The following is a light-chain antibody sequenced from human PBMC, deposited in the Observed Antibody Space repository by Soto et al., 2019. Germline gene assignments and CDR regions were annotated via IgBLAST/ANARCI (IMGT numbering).Light chain of an antibody. V-gene: IGKV1-39*01. J-gene: IGKJ1*01. Sequence: DIQMTQSPSSLSASVGDRVTITCQASQDISNYLNWYQQKPGKAPKLLIYAASTLESGVPSRFSGGGSGTDFTLTISSLQPEDSATYYCQQSHNIPSTFGQGTKVDIK. CDR1: QDISNY. CDR2: AAS. CDR3: QQSHNIPST.